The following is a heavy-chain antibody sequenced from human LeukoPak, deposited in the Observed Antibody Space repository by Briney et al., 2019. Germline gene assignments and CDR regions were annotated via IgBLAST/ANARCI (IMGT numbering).Heavy chain of an antibody. J-gene: IGHJ3*02. V-gene: IGHV1-69*13. CDR2: IIPIFGTA. Sequence: GASVKVSCKASGGTFSSYAIGWVRQAPGQGLEWMGGIIPIFGTANYAQKFQGRVTITADESTSTAYMELSSLRSEDTAVYYCASLHSIAVGPSVAFDIWGQGTMVTVSS. D-gene: IGHD6-19*01. CDR3: ASLHSIAVGPSVAFDI. CDR1: GGTFSSYA.